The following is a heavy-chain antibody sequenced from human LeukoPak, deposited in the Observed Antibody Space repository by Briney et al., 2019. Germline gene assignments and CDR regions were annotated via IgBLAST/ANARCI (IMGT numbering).Heavy chain of an antibody. D-gene: IGHD4-11*01. J-gene: IGHJ4*02. V-gene: IGHV1-2*02. Sequence: GASVKVSCKASGYTFTGYYMHWVRQAPGQGLEWMGWINPNSGGTNYAQKFQGRVTMTRDTSISTAYMELSRLRSDDTAVYYCAGVFVSTVTSNNNYYFDYWGQGTLVTVSS. CDR3: AGVFVSTVTSNNNYYFDY. CDR1: GYTFTGYY. CDR2: INPNSGGT.